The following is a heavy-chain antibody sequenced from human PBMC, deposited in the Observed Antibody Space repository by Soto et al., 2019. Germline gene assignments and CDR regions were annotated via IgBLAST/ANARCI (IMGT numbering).Heavy chain of an antibody. CDR3: ARGKATRRYYYGMDV. J-gene: IGHJ6*02. Sequence: QVQLQQWGAGLLKPSETLSLTCAVYGGSFSGYYWSWIRQPPGKGLEWIGEINHSGSTNYNPSLKSRVTISVDTSKNQFSLKLSSVTAADTAVYYCARGKATRRYYYGMDVWGQGTKVTVSS. CDR1: GGSFSGYY. D-gene: IGHD5-12*01. CDR2: INHSGST. V-gene: IGHV4-34*01.